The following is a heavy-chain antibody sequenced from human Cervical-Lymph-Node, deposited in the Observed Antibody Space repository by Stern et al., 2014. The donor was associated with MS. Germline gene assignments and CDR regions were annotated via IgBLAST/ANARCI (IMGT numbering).Heavy chain of an antibody. CDR3: ARAHSNYYYYYGMDV. CDR2: IIPIFGTA. J-gene: IGHJ6*02. CDR1: GYTFTSYG. D-gene: IGHD2-15*01. Sequence: VQLVQSGAEVKKPGASVKVSCKASGYTFTSYGISWVRQAPGQGLEWMGGIIPIFGTANYAQKFQGRVTITADESTSTAYMELSSLRSEDTAVYYCARAHSNYYYYYGMDVWGQGTTVTVSS. V-gene: IGHV1-69*01.